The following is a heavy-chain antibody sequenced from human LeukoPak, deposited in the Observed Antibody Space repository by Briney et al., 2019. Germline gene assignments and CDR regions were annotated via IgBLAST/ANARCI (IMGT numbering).Heavy chain of an antibody. D-gene: IGHD2-15*01. CDR3: ARGTPDIVVVVALNY. J-gene: IGHJ4*02. Sequence: GRSLRLSCAASGFTFSSYAMHWVRQAPGKGLEWVAVISYDGSNKYYADSVKGRFTISRDNSKNTLYLQMNSLRAEDTAVYYCARGTPDIVVVVALNYWGQGTLVTVSS. V-gene: IGHV3-30*04. CDR1: GFTFSSYA. CDR2: ISYDGSNK.